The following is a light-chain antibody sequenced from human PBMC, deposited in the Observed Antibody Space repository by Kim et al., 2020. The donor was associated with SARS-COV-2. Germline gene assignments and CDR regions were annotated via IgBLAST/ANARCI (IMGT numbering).Light chain of an antibody. CDR2: LNSDGSH. Sequence: QPVLTLSPSASASLGASVKLTCTLSSGHSSYAIAWHQQQPEKGPRYLMKLNSDGSHSKGDGIPDRFSGSSSGAERYLTISSLQSEDEADYYCQTWGTGIHVVFGGGTQLTVL. CDR3: QTWGTGIHVV. V-gene: IGLV4-69*01. CDR1: SGHSSYA. J-gene: IGLJ2*01.